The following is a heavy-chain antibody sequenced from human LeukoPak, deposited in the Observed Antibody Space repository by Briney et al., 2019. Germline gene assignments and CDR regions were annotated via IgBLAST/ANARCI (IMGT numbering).Heavy chain of an antibody. CDR3: ARGSQWELYFDY. V-gene: IGHV3-30*02. D-gene: IGHD1-26*01. CDR1: GFTFISYG. Sequence: GGSLRLSCVASGFTFISYGMHWVRQAPGKGLEWVAFIRYDGSNKYYVDSVKGRFTLSRDNSKNTLYLQMNSLRPEDTAVYYCARGSQWELYFDYWGQGTLVTVSS. CDR2: IRYDGSNK. J-gene: IGHJ4*02.